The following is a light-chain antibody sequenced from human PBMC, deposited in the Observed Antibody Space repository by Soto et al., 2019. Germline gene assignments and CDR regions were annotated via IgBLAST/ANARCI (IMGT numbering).Light chain of an antibody. CDR2: GAS. CDR3: QQYGSSIQT. J-gene: IGKJ1*01. Sequence: EIVLTQSPATLSVSPGERAALSCRASQSVSNNLAWYQQKPGQPPRLLIFGASTRATGIPARFSGSGSEAEFALTISRLEPEDFAVYYCQQYGSSIQTFGQGTKVDIK. CDR1: QSVSNN. V-gene: IGKV3-20*01.